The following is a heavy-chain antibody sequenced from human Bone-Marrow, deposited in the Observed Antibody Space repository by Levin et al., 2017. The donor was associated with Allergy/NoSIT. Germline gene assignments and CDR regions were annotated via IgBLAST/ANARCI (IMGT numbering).Heavy chain of an antibody. J-gene: IGHJ6*02. CDR3: AGRRGYYYYGMDV. D-gene: IGHD3-10*01. V-gene: IGHV4-59*01. Sequence: SETLSLTCTVSGGSISSYYWSWIRQPPGKGLEWIGYIYYSGSTNYNPSLKSRVTISVDTSKNQFSLKLSSVTAADTAVYYCAGRRGYYYYGMDVWGQGTTVTVSS. CDR2: IYYSGST. CDR1: GGSISSYY.